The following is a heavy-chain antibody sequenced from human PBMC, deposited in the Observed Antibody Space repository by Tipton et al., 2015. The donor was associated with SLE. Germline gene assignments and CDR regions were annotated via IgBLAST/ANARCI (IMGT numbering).Heavy chain of an antibody. D-gene: IGHD1-26*01. CDR3: ARGAKLAWEPEGALDI. CDR1: GYTFTGYY. V-gene: IGHV1-2*02. J-gene: IGHJ3*02. CDR2: INPNSGGT. Sequence: QLVQSGPEVKKPGASVKVSCKTSGYTFTGYYMHWVRQAPGQGLEWMGWINPNSGGTNYAQKFQGRVTMTRDTAISTAYMELSRLRSDDTAVYYCARGAKLAWEPEGALDIWGQGTMVTVSS.